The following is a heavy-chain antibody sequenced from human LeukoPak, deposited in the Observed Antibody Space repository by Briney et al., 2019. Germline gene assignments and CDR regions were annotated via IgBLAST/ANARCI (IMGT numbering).Heavy chain of an antibody. CDR1: GFTFSSYG. J-gene: IGHJ4*02. Sequence: GGSLRLSCAASGFTFSSYGMHWVRQAPGKGLEWVAFIRYDGSNKYYADSVKGRFTISRDNSKNTLSLQMSSLRAEDTAVYYCGKDRSHHDSGGHRNFEYWGQGTLVTVSS. D-gene: IGHD2-15*01. V-gene: IGHV3-30*02. CDR2: IRYDGSNK. CDR3: GKDRSHHDSGGHRNFEY.